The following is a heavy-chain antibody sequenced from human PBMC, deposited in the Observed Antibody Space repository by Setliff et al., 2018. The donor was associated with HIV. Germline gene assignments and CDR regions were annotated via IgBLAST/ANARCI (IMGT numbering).Heavy chain of an antibody. D-gene: IGHD3-3*01. CDR2: ITYSGSA. Sequence: KTSETLSLTCSVSGGSISRVGYYWSWIRQHPGKGLEWIGYITYSGSATYNPSLKSRVTISIDTSKNQFSLRLDSVTAADTAVYYCARRDYNFSGTFDIWGQGTMVTVS. CDR1: GGSISRVGYY. CDR3: ARRDYNFSGTFDI. V-gene: IGHV4-61*08. J-gene: IGHJ3*02.